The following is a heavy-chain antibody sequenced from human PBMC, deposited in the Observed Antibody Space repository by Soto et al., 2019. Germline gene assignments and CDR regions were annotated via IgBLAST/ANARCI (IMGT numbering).Heavy chain of an antibody. CDR1: GYTFTSYG. V-gene: IGHV1-18*01. CDR3: ARDLWNYDSSGYPYYFDY. CDR2: ISAYNGNT. D-gene: IGHD3-22*01. J-gene: IGHJ4*02. Sequence: QVQLVQSGAEVKKPGASVKVSCKASGYTFTSYGISWVRQAPGQGLEWMGWISAYNGNTNHAQKLQGRVTMTTDTSTSTAYMELRSLRSDDTAVYYCARDLWNYDSSGYPYYFDYWGQGTLVTVSS.